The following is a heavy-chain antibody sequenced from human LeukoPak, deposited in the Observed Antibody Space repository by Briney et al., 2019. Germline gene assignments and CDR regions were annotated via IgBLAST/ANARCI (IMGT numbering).Heavy chain of an antibody. CDR3: ARQHRYCSGGTCYRDAFDI. V-gene: IGHV4-38-2*01. J-gene: IGHJ3*02. CDR2: IYHSGST. CDR1: AYSISSGFC. D-gene: IGHD2-15*01. Sequence: SETLSLTCAVSAYSISSGFCWGWIRQPPGKGLEWIGSIYHSGSTYYNPSLKSRVTMSVDTSKNQFSLKLSSVTAADTAVYSCARQHRYCSGGTCYRDAFDIWGQGTMVTVSS.